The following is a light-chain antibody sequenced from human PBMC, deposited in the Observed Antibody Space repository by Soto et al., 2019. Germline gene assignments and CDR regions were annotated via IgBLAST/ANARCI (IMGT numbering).Light chain of an antibody. J-gene: IGKJ1*01. Sequence: DIQMTQSPSIPSDSVGDSVIITCGASQTISSWLAWYQQKPGKAPKLLIYKASTLKSGVPSRFSGSGSGTEFTLTISSLQPDDFATYYCQHYNSYSEAFGQGTKVDIK. V-gene: IGKV1-5*03. CDR3: QHYNSYSEA. CDR1: QTISSW. CDR2: KAS.